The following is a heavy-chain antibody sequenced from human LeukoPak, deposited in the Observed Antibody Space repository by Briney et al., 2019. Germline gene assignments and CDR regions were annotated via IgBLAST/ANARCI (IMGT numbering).Heavy chain of an antibody. Sequence: GGSLRLSGAASGFTFSDYYMSWIRQAPGKGLEWVSYISSSGGTIYYADSVKGRFTISRDNAKNSLYLQMNSLRAEDTAVYYCARVVVGGNYFDYWGQGTLVTVSS. D-gene: IGHD2-15*01. CDR2: ISSSGGTI. CDR1: GFTFSDYY. CDR3: ARVVVGGNYFDY. J-gene: IGHJ4*02. V-gene: IGHV3-11*01.